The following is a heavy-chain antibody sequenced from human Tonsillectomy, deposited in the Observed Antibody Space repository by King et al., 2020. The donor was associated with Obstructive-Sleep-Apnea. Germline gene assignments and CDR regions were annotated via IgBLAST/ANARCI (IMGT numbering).Heavy chain of an antibody. CDR2: IWYDGSNK. J-gene: IGHJ3*02. CDR3: ARGAHIIVGAIVAFDI. Sequence: VQLVESGGGVVQPGRSLRLSCAASGFTFSSYGMHWVRQAPGKGLEWVAGIWYDGSNKYYADSVKGRFTISRDNSKNTLYLQMNSLRAEDTAVYYCARGAHIIVGAIVAFDIWGQGTMVTVSS. CDR1: GFTFSSYG. V-gene: IGHV3-33*01. D-gene: IGHD1-26*01.